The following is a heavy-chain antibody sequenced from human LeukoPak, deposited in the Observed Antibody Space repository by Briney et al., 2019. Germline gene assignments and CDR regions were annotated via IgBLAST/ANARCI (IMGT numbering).Heavy chain of an antibody. V-gene: IGHV3-7*01. CDR3: ASDWLPGKHDDAFDI. CDR2: IKQDGSEK. J-gene: IGHJ3*02. Sequence: GGSLRLSCAASGFTFSSYWMSWVRQTPGKGLEWVANIKQDGSEKYYVDSVKGRFTISRDNAKNSLYLQMNSLRAEDTAVYYCASDWLPGKHDDAFDIWGQGTMVTVSS. D-gene: IGHD1-1*01. CDR1: GFTFSSYW.